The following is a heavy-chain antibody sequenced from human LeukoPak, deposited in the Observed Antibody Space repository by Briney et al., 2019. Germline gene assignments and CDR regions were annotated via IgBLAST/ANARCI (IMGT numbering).Heavy chain of an antibody. CDR3: AKGRATPSRLFFDYSFMDV. J-gene: IGHJ6*03. V-gene: IGHV4-34*01. D-gene: IGHD2-15*01. CDR2: INQVERT. CDR1: GGPLTGYS. Sequence: SETPSLTFAVHGGPLTGYSWAWVRQAPGQGVEWSGEINQVERTMYSPSLESLVSISLEASNTQFFLQLTPVAAADAAMYYCAKGRATPSRLFFDYSFMDVWGPGTPVTVSS.